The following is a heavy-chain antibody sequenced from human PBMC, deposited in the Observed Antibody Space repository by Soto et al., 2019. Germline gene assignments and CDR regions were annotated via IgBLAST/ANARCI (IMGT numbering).Heavy chain of an antibody. V-gene: IGHV3-21*01. CDR3: ASYGGNSY. D-gene: IGHD2-21*02. Sequence: GGSLRLSCAASGFIFENFGMSWVRQAPGKGLEWISSISGSGFKKYYADSVKGRFTISRDNAKNSLYLQMNSLRAEDTAVYYCASYGGNSYWGQGTLVTVSS. CDR2: ISGSGFKK. J-gene: IGHJ4*02. CDR1: GFIFENFG.